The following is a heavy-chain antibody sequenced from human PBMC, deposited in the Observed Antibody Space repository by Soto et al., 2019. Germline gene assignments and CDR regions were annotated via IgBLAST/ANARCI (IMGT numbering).Heavy chain of an antibody. CDR2: ISSSSSTI. CDR1: GFTFSSYS. J-gene: IGHJ4*02. D-gene: IGHD1-26*01. V-gene: IGHV3-48*02. Sequence: EVQLVESGGGLVQPGGSLRLSCAASGFTFSSYSMNWVRQAPGKGLEWVSYISSSSSTIYYADSVKGRFTISRDNAKNSLYLQLNSRRDEDTAVYYCVRDGGSLGYWGQGTLVTVSS. CDR3: VRDGGSLGY.